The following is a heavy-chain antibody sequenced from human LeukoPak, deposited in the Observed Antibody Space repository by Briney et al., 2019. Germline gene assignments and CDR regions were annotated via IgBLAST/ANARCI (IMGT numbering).Heavy chain of an antibody. CDR2: INHSGST. D-gene: IGHD5-18*01. Sequence: SSETLSLTCAVYGGSFSGYYWSWIRQPPGKGLEWIGEINHSGSTNYNPSLKSRVTISVDTSKNQFSLKLSSVTAVDTAVYYCARGNVDTAMAEGNWFDPWGQGTLVTVSS. CDR1: GGSFSGYY. J-gene: IGHJ5*02. CDR3: ARGNVDTAMAEGNWFDP. V-gene: IGHV4-34*01.